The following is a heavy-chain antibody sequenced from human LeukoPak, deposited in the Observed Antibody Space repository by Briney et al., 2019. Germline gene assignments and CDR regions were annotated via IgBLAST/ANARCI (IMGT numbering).Heavy chain of an antibody. Sequence: SEPLPLPCTVPGGSISSYYWSWIRQPPGKGLEWIGYIYYSGSTNYNPSLKSRVTISVDTSKNQFSLKLSSVAAADTAVYYCARVGGSGYNVDYWGQGTLVTASS. CDR2: IYYSGST. V-gene: IGHV4-59*01. CDR1: GGSISSYY. CDR3: ARVGGSGYNVDY. J-gene: IGHJ4*02. D-gene: IGHD3-22*01.